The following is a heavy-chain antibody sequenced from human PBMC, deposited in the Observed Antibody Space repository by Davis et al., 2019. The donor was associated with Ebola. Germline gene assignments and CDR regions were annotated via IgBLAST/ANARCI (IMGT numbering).Heavy chain of an antibody. V-gene: IGHV1-2*02. CDR1: VYTFTGYY. J-gene: IGHJ6*02. CDR3: ARERGIVQTSGMDV. Sequence: AASVKVSCKASVYTFTGYYMHWVRQAPVQGLEWMGWINPNSGGTNYAQKFQGRVTMTRDTSISTAYMELSRLRSDDTAVYYCARERGIVQTSGMDVWVQGTTVTVSS. D-gene: IGHD2-8*01. CDR2: INPNSGGT.